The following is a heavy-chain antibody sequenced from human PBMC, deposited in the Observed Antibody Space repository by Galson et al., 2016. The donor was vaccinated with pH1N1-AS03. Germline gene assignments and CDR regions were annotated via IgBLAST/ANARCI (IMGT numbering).Heavy chain of an antibody. D-gene: IGHD3/OR15-3a*01. CDR3: IKGGAASADFFDI. CDR1: GFRFDDYA. V-gene: IGHV3-9*01. CDR2: ISWNSNKI. Sequence: LRLSCAVSGFRFDDYAMHWVRQAPGKGLEWVSSISWNSNKIDYADSVEGRFTISRDSAKNSLNLQMNSLRAEDTALYYCIKGGAASADFFDIWGQGTMVTVSS. J-gene: IGHJ3*02.